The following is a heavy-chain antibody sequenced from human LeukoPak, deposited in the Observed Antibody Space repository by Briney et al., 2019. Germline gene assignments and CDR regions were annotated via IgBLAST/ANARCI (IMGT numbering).Heavy chain of an antibody. CDR2: IYYSGST. V-gene: IGHV4-59*01. J-gene: IGHJ4*02. CDR1: GGSISSSY. Sequence: SETLSLTCTVSGGSISSSYWSWIRQPPGKGLEWIGYIYYSGSTNYDPSLKSRVTISVDTSKNQFSLKLSSVTAADTAVYYCARDVTYYTYWGQGTLVTVSS. D-gene: IGHD1-26*01. CDR3: ARDVTYYTY.